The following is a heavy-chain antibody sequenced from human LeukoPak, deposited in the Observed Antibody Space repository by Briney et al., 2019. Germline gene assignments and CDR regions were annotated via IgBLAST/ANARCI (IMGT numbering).Heavy chain of an antibody. V-gene: IGHV4-59*01. D-gene: IGHD4-23*01. Sequence: SETLSLTCSVSGGSISSCYWSWIRQPPAKGLEWIGYIYHSGSTNYNPSLKSRVTISVDTSKNQFSLKLSSVTAADTAVYYCTRDSDHGVNVGAFDIWGQGTLVTVSS. J-gene: IGHJ3*02. CDR1: GGSISSCY. CDR2: IYHSGST. CDR3: TRDSDHGVNVGAFDI.